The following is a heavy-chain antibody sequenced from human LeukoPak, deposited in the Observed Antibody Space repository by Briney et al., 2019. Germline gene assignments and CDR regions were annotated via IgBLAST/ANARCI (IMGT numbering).Heavy chain of an antibody. CDR3: VRRDYIGCTYYAY. V-gene: IGHV5-51*01. J-gene: IGHJ4*02. CDR1: EYSYYDAS. CDR2: IYPADSDT. D-gene: IGHD2-8*01. Sequence: GESLKTSCMGLEYSYYDASIGCARQMPGKGLEWMGIIYPADSDTKYSPSFQGQVTISADKSISTASLPWNSLGASDTAMYYCVRRDYIGCTYYAYRVRGTLVTVSS.